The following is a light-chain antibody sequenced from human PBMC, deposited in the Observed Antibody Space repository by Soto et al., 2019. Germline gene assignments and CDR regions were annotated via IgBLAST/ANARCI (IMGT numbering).Light chain of an antibody. CDR1: QSVGSN. V-gene: IGKV3-15*01. Sequence: EIVMTQSPATLSVSPGERASLSCRASQSVGSNLAWYQQTAGQAPRLLIYGASTRATGIPARFSGSGSGTDTPTTISSLQSEDFAVYSCQQYTNWPYTFGQGTKLEIK. CDR3: QQYTNWPYT. CDR2: GAS. J-gene: IGKJ2*01.